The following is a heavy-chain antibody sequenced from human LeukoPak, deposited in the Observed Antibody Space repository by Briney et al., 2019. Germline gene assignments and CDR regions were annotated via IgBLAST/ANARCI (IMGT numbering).Heavy chain of an antibody. J-gene: IGHJ3*02. V-gene: IGHV1-2*02. D-gene: IGHD3-10*01. CDR3: ATANYYGDAFDI. CDR1: GYTFTGYY. CDR2: INPNSGGT. Sequence: ASVKVSCKASGYTFTGYYMHWVRQALGQGLEWMGWINPNSGGTNYAQKFQGRVTMTRDTSISTAYMELSRLRSDDTAVYYCATANYYGDAFDIWGQGTMVTVSS.